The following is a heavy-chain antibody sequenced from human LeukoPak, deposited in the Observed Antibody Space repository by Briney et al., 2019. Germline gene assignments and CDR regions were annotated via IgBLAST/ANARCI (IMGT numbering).Heavy chain of an antibody. D-gene: IGHD6-6*01. V-gene: IGHV3-9*03. J-gene: IGHJ4*02. Sequence: LSLTCAVSGGSISSGGYSWSWIRQPPGKGLEWVAAISWNSGRINYADSVKGRFTISRDNAKNSLYLEMKSLRSGDMALYYCAKDFSSSSPWAYLDSWGQGTLVTVSS. CDR1: GGSISSGGYS. CDR3: AKDFSSSSPWAYLDS. CDR2: ISWNSGRI.